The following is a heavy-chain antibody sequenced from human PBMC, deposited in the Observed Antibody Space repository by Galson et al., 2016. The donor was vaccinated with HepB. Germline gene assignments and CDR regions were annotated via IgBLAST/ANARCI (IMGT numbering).Heavy chain of an antibody. CDR1: GFTLSNYG. CDR3: ARDDPYYDFWSELDY. Sequence: SVKVSCKASGFTLSNYGISWVRQAPGQGLEYMGWISGYNGDTKYAQKVQGRVTLTTDTSTSTVYMELSSLRSDDTAVYYCARDDPYYDFWSELDYWGQGTLVTVSS. V-gene: IGHV1-18*01. CDR2: ISGYNGDT. J-gene: IGHJ4*02. D-gene: IGHD3-3*01.